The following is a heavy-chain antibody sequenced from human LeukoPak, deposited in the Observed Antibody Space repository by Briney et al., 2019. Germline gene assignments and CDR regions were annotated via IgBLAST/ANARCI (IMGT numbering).Heavy chain of an antibody. J-gene: IGHJ3*02. CDR3: ARSSSWSTSDAFDI. D-gene: IGHD6-13*01. CDR2: INPNSGGT. V-gene: IGHV1-2*04. Sequence: GASVKVSCKASGGTFSSYAISWVRQAPGQGLEWMGWINPNSGGTNYAQKFQGWVTMTRDTSISTAYMELSRLRSDDTAVYYCARSSSWSTSDAFDIWGQGTMVTVSS. CDR1: GGTFSSYA.